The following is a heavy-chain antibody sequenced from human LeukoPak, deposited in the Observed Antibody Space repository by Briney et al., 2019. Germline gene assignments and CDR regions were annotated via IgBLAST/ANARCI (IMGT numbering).Heavy chain of an antibody. D-gene: IGHD3-22*01. CDR3: ARYYYDSSGYNWFDP. CDR2: IYYSGST. J-gene: IGHJ5*02. CDR1: GGSISSYY. V-gene: IGHV4-59*01. Sequence: SEILSLTCTVSGGSISSYYWSWIRQPPGKGLEWIGYIYYSGSTNYNPSLKSRVTISVDTSKNQFSLKLSSVTAADTAVYYCARYYYDSSGYNWFDPWGQGTLVTVSS.